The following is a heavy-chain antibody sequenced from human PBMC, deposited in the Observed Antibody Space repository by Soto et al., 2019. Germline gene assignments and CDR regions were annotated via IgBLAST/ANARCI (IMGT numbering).Heavy chain of an antibody. V-gene: IGHV3-23*01. D-gene: IGHD1-26*01. Sequence: GGSLRLSCAASGFTFGVYAMSWVRQAPGKGLEWVSSITGSGGGTYYAGSVKGRFTISRDNSKNTLYLQMNSLRAEDTAVYYCVNRDTTRTNPPIDYWGQGTLVTVSS. J-gene: IGHJ4*02. CDR3: VNRDTTRTNPPIDY. CDR1: GFTFGVYA. CDR2: ITGSGGGT.